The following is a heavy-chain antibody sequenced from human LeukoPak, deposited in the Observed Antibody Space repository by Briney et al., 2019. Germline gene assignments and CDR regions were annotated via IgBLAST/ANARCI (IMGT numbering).Heavy chain of an antibody. CDR1: GGSFSGYY. CDR2: INHSGST. V-gene: IGHV4-34*01. CDR3: ARCRDGYNFFDY. Sequence: SETLSLTCAVYGGSFSGYYWSWIRQPPGKGLEWIGEINHSGSTNYNPSLKSRATISVDTSKNQFSLKLSSVTAADTAVYYCARCRDGYNFFDYWGQGTLATVSS. J-gene: IGHJ4*02. D-gene: IGHD5-24*01.